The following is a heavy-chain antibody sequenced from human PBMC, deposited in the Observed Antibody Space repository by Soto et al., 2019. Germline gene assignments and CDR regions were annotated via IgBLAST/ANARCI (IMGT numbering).Heavy chain of an antibody. V-gene: IGHV3-30-3*01. CDR1: GFTFSSYA. Sequence: QVQLVESGGGVVQPGRSLRLSCAASGFTFSSYAMHWVRQAPGKGLEWVAVISYEGSNKYYADSVKGRFTISRDNSKNTLYLQMNSLRAEDTAVYYCARDPPQSYYFDYWGQGTLVTVSS. CDR3: ARDPPQSYYFDY. J-gene: IGHJ4*02. CDR2: ISYEGSNK. D-gene: IGHD3-16*02.